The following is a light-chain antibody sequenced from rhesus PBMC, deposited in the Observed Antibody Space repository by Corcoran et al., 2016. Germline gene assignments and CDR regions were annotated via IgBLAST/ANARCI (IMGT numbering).Light chain of an antibody. V-gene: IGLV2-32*02. Sequence: QAALTQPRSVSGSPGQSVTISCTGTSSDIGGYNYVSWYQQHPGTAPKLMIYEVSKRPPGVSDRFSGSKSGNTASLTISGLQAEDEADYYCSSYAGSNTDVFGSGTKLTVL. CDR3: SSYAGSNTDV. CDR1: SSDIGGYNY. CDR2: EVS. J-gene: IGLJ6*01.